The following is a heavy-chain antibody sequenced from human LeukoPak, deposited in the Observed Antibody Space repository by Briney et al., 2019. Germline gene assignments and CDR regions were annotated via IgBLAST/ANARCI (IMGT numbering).Heavy chain of an antibody. Sequence: GGSLRLSCAASGFTFSSYGMHWVRQAPGKGLEWVAVISYDGSNKYYADSVKGRFTISRDNSKNTLYLQMNSLRAEDTAVYYCARISSIPRWGQGTLVTVSS. CDR1: GFTFSSYG. V-gene: IGHV3-30*03. J-gene: IGHJ4*02. CDR3: ARISSIPR. CDR2: ISYDGSNK. D-gene: IGHD4-11*01.